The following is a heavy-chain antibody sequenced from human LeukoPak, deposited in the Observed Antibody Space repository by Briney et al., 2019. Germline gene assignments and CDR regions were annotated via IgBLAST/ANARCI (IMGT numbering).Heavy chain of an antibody. CDR1: GYTLTELS. J-gene: IGHJ4*02. CDR2: FDPEDGET. V-gene: IGHV1-24*01. CDR3: ATERFLEWFY. D-gene: IGHD3-3*01. Sequence: ASVKVSCKVSGYTLTELSMHWVRQAPGKGLEWMGGFDPEDGETIYAQKFQGRVTMPEDTSTDTAYMELSSLRSEDTAVYYCATERFLEWFYWGQGTLVTVSS.